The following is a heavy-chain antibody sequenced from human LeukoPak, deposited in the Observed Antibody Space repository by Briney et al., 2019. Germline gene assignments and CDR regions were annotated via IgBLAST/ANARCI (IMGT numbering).Heavy chain of an antibody. V-gene: IGHV3-48*03. CDR3: ARDEGDSGSSQNWFDP. J-gene: IGHJ5*02. CDR2: ISSSGSTI. CDR1: GFTFSSYE. Sequence: GGSLRLSCAASGFTFSSYEMNWVRRAPGKGLEWVSYISSSGSTIYYADSVKGRFTISRDNAKNSLYLQMNSLRAEDTAVYYCARDEGDSGSSQNWFDPWGQGTLVTVSS. D-gene: IGHD1-26*01.